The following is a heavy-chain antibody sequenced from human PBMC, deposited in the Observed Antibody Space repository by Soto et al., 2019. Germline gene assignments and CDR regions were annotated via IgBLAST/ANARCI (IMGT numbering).Heavy chain of an antibody. V-gene: IGHV3-7*01. CDR1: GFTFSSHW. CDR3: ARAAYNWARDY. D-gene: IGHD1-1*01. J-gene: IGHJ4*02. Sequence: EVQLVESGGGLVQPGGSLRLSCAASGFTFSSHWMSWVRQAPGKGLEWVANIKHDGSETYYVDSVKGRFTISRDNAKNSLYLQMHSLRAEDTAVYYCARAAYNWARDYWGQGTLVTVSS. CDR2: IKHDGSET.